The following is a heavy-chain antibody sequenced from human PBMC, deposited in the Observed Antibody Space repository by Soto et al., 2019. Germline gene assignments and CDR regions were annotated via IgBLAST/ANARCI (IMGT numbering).Heavy chain of an antibody. CDR2: INPNSGGT. V-gene: IGHV1-2*04. Sequence: ASVKVSCKASGYTFTGYYMHWVRQAPGQGLEWMGWINPNSGGTNYAQKFQGWVTMTRDTSISTAYMELSRLRSDDTAVYYCARDGDFWNGYVYWAQGNLVTVSS. D-gene: IGHD3-3*01. J-gene: IGHJ4*02. CDR1: GYTFTGYY. CDR3: ARDGDFWNGYVY.